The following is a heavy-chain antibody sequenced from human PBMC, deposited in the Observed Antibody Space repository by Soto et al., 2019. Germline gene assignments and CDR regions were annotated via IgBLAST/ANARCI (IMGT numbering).Heavy chain of an antibody. J-gene: IGHJ4*02. V-gene: IGHV4-59*12. Sequence: SETLSLTCTVSGGSISSYYWSWIRQPPGKGLEWIGYIYYSGSTNCNPSLKSRVTISVDTSKNQFSLKLSSVTAADTAVYYCARAGITMIVVVTGLFPDSRGQGTLVTVS. CDR1: GGSISSYY. CDR3: ARAGITMIVVVTGLFPDS. CDR2: IYYSGST. D-gene: IGHD3-22*01.